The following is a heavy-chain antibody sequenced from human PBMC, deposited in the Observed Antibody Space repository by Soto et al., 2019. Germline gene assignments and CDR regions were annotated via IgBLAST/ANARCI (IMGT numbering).Heavy chain of an antibody. Sequence: QVQLQESGPGLVKPSETLSVTCTVSGGSITNYYCSWFRQPPGKGLEWIGYINYDGYSAYNLSLKRRVTLSMDASKTQFSLMLESVTATDTAVYYCERHGFGPLHGLVDVWGPGSTVIVSS. J-gene: IGHJ6*02. V-gene: IGHV4-59*08. CDR1: GGSITNYY. D-gene: IGHD3-10*01. CDR2: INYDGYS. CDR3: ERHGFGPLHGLVDV.